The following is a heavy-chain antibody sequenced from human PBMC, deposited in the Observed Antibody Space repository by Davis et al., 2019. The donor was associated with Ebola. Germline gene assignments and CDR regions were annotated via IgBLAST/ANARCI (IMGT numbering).Heavy chain of an antibody. D-gene: IGHD3-9*01. CDR1: GFIVSDKY. V-gene: IGHV3-53*01. J-gene: IGHJ3*02. Sequence: GGSLRLSCAASGFIVSDKYMSWVRQAPGKGLEWVSVIYRDGRMYHADSVKGRFAISRDNSKNTLYLQMNSLRVEDTAIYYCVKDTSDIWFDIWGQGTMVTVSS. CDR2: IYRDGRM. CDR3: VKDTSDIWFDI.